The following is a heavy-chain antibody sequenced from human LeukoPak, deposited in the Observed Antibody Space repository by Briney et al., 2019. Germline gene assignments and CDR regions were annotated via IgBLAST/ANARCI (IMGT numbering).Heavy chain of an antibody. CDR1: GFTFDEYA. V-gene: IGHV3-9*01. CDR2: ISWNSGSI. Sequence: GGSLRLSCAASGFTFDEYAMHWVRQAPGKGLEWVSGISWNSGSIGYADSVKGRFTISRDNAKNSLYLQMNSLRDEDTAFYYCARGIVGAAIEGFGDYWGQGTLVTVSS. CDR3: ARGIVGAAIEGFGDY. D-gene: IGHD1-26*01. J-gene: IGHJ4*02.